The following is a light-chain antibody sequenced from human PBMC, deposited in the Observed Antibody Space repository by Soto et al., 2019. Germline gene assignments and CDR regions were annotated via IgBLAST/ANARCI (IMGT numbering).Light chain of an antibody. CDR3: QQLKTYPFT. CDR1: QGISSA. V-gene: IGKV1-13*02. J-gene: IGKJ5*01. Sequence: AIQLTQSPSSLSASVGDRVSITCRASQGISSALAWYQHKPGKAPKILIYDASSLQSGVPSRFSGSESGTECTLTISSLQPEDFATYYCQQLKTYPFTFGQGTRLEIK. CDR2: DAS.